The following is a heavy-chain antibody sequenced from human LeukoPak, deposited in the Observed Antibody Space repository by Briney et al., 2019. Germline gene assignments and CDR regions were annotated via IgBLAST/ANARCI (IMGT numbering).Heavy chain of an antibody. CDR3: AKAYYYDSTGNGRAFDI. V-gene: IGHV3-30*02. Sequence: PGGSLRLSCAASGFTFSSYGMHWVRQAPGKGLEWVAFIRYDGSNKYYADSVKGRFTISRDNSKNTLYLQMNSLKAEDTAVYYCAKAYYYDSTGNGRAFDIWGQGTMVTVSS. CDR1: GFTFSSYG. J-gene: IGHJ3*02. CDR2: IRYDGSNK. D-gene: IGHD3-22*01.